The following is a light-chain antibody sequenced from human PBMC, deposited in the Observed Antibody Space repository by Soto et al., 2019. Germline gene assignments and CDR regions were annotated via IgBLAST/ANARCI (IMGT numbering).Light chain of an antibody. Sequence: QSLLTQPASVSGSPGQSITISCTGTSSDVGGSNYVAWYQHHPGKAPKLMISEVSNRPSGVSNRFSGSKSGNTASLTISGLQAEDEADYYCSSRTTSSTYVFGTGTKVTVL. CDR1: SSDVGGSNY. CDR3: SSRTTSSTYV. V-gene: IGLV2-14*01. J-gene: IGLJ1*01. CDR2: EVS.